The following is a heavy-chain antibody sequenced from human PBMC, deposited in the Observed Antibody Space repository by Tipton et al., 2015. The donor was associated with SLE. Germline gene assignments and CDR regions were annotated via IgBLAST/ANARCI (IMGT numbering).Heavy chain of an antibody. CDR1: GFTFSSHG. J-gene: IGHJ4*02. CDR3: ARGPHYTSSWNGVYWFAD. V-gene: IGHV3-23*03. CDR2: IYSGGDST. Sequence: SLRLSCAASGFTFSSHGMNWVRQAPGKGPEWVAVIYSGGDSTYYADSVKGRFTISRDNSKDTLYLQMSSLRAEDTAIYYCARGPHYTSSWNGVYWFADWGQGALVAVSS. D-gene: IGHD6-13*01.